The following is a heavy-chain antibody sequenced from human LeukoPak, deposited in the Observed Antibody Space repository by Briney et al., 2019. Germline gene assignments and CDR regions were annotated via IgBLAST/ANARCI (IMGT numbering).Heavy chain of an antibody. Sequence: PSETLSLTCTVSGGSISSYYWSWIRQPPGKGLEWIGYIYYSGSTNYNPSLKSRVTISVDTSKNQFSLKLSSVTAADTAVYYCARDRDKREMATISFDPWGQGTLVSVSS. V-gene: IGHV4-59*12. J-gene: IGHJ5*02. CDR3: ARDRDKREMATISFDP. CDR2: IYYSGST. CDR1: GGSISSYY. D-gene: IGHD5-24*01.